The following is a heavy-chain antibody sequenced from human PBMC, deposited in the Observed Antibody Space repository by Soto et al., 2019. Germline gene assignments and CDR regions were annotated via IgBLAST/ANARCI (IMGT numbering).Heavy chain of an antibody. Sequence: QVQLEESGPGLVKPSQTLSLTCTVSGASISSGDDYWTWIRQPPGKGLEWIGYIYYTGSTYCNPSLRSRLSISVDPSKNHFSLKVTSVTVADTAVYYCARVPRVAPSHFDYWGQGSLVTVSS. CDR3: ARVPRVAPSHFDY. V-gene: IGHV4-30-4*01. D-gene: IGHD6-6*01. CDR1: GASISSGDDY. CDR2: IYYTGST. J-gene: IGHJ4*02.